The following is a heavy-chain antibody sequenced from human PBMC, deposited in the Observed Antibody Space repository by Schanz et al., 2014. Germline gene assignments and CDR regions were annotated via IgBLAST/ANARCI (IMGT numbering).Heavy chain of an antibody. CDR1: GGTFSSYT. CDR3: AGTYCSSTSCYTGYYYMDV. J-gene: IGHJ6*03. CDR2: IISILGIP. D-gene: IGHD2-2*02. Sequence: QVQLVQSGAEVKKPGSSVKVSCKASGGTFSSYTISWVRQAPGQGLEWMGRIISILGIPNYAQRFQGRVTITADKSSDTAYMELSSLRSEDTAVYYCAGTYCSSTSCYTGYYYMDVWGKGTTVTVSS. V-gene: IGHV1-69*02.